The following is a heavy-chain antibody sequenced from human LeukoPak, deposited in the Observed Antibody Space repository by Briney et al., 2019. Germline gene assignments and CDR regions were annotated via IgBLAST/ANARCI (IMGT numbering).Heavy chain of an antibody. CDR2: IYHGGNT. CDR3: AREIGSGYYLDY. J-gene: IGHJ4*02. D-gene: IGHD3-22*01. Sequence: PSGTLSLTCAVSGGSISSANWWSWVRQPPGKGLEWIGEIYHGGNTNYNPSLKSRVTISVDKSKNQFSLELTSVTAADTAVYYCAREIGSGYYLDYWGQGTLVTVSS. CDR1: GGSISSANW. V-gene: IGHV4-4*02.